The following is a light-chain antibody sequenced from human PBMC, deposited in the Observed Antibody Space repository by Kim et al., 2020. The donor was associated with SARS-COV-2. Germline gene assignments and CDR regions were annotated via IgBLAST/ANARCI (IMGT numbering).Light chain of an antibody. CDR3: QQYNSYPYT. CDR1: QSISSW. V-gene: IGKV1-5*01. J-gene: IGKJ2*01. Sequence: DIQMTQSPSTLSASVGDRVTITCRASQSISSWLAWYQQKPGKAPKLLIYDASSLESGVPSRFSGSGSGTEFTLTISSLQPDDFVTYYCQQYNSYPYTFGQGTKLEI. CDR2: DAS.